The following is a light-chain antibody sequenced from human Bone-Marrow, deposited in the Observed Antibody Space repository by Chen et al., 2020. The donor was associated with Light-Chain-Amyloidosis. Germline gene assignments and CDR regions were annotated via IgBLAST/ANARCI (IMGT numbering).Light chain of an antibody. CDR2: RDT. CDR3: QSADSSGTYEVI. Sequence: SYELTQPPSVSVSPGLTASITCSGDDLPTKYAYWYQQKPGQAPVLVIHRDTERPSGISERFSGSSSGTTATLTISGVQAEDEADYHCQSADSSGTYEVIFGGGTKLTVL. CDR1: DLPTKY. J-gene: IGLJ2*01. V-gene: IGLV3-25*03.